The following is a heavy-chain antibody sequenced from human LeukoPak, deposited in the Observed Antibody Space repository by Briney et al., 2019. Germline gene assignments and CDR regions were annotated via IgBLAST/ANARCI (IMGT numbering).Heavy chain of an antibody. Sequence: ASVKVSCKASGYTFTSYYMHWVRQAPGQGLEWMGIINPSGGSTSYAQKFQGRVTITRDTSASTAYMELSSLRSEDTAVYYCARIRGDSDAFDIWGQGTMVTVSS. CDR1: GYTFTSYY. V-gene: IGHV1-46*01. D-gene: IGHD2-21*02. CDR3: ARIRGDSDAFDI. CDR2: INPSGGST. J-gene: IGHJ3*02.